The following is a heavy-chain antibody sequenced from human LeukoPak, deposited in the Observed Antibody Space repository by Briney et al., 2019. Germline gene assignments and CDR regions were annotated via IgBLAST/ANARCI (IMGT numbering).Heavy chain of an antibody. Sequence: GGSLRLSSGASGFSFSTFAMHWVRQTPDKGLEWVAVISSDGSKEIYADSVKGRFTISRDNSKNTLYLRMNNLTPEDTALYYCAKGLHTSSWYGNWFDPWGQGTLVTVSS. CDR2: ISSDGSKE. V-gene: IGHV3-30*18. CDR1: GFSFSTFA. CDR3: AKGLHTSSWYGNWFDP. J-gene: IGHJ5*02. D-gene: IGHD2-15*01.